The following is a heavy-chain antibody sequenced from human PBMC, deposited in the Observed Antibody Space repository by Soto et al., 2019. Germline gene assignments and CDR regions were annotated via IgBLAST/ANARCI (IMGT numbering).Heavy chain of an antibody. CDR3: ARATGADKEDY. CDR1: GFIFSSYW. V-gene: IGHV3-7*04. Sequence: EVQLVESGGGLAQPGGSLRLSCSASGFIFSSYWMSWLRQAPGKGLEWVASMNEYGSERYYVDSVKGRFTISRDNAKNALYLQINILKAEYTAVYYCARATGADKEDYWGQGTLVTVSS. D-gene: IGHD3-10*01. J-gene: IGHJ4*02. CDR2: MNEYGSER.